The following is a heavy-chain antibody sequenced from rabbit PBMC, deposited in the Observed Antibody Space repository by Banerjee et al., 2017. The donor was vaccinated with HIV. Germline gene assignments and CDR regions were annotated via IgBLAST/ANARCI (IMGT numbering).Heavy chain of an antibody. CDR3: ARSGGGAGYGL. V-gene: IGHV1S40*01. D-gene: IGHD6-1*01. Sequence: QSLEESGGDLVKPGASLTFTCTASGIDFSSYYYICWVRQAPGKGLEWIACIHTSSGSTYYASWAKGRFTVSKTSSTTVTLKMTSLTAADTATYFCARSGGGAGYGLWGQGTLVTVS. CDR1: GIDFSSYYY. J-gene: IGHJ6*01. CDR2: IHTSSGST.